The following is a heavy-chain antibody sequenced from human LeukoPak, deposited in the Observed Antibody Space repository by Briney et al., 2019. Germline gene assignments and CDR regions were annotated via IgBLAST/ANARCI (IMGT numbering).Heavy chain of an antibody. Sequence: GGSLGLSCAASGFTFSSYAMHWVRQAPGKGLECVSAISSNGGSTYYANSVKGRFTISRDNSKNTLYLQMGSLRAEDMAVYYCAREGDDYGDLDYWGQGTLVTVSS. CDR3: AREGDDYGDLDY. V-gene: IGHV3-64*01. D-gene: IGHD4-17*01. CDR1: GFTFSSYA. CDR2: ISSNGGST. J-gene: IGHJ4*02.